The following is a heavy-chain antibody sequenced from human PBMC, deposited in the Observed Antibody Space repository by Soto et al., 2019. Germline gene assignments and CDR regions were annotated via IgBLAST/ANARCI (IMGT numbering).Heavy chain of an antibody. CDR3: ARDLLWFGELLYAYYYYGMDV. V-gene: IGHV1-3*01. D-gene: IGHD3-10*01. CDR2: INAGNGKT. Sequence: ASVKVSCKASGGTFSSYAISWVRQAPGQRLEWMGWINAGNGKTNYSQKFQGRVTITRDTSASTAYMELSSLRSEDTAVYYCARDLLWFGELLYAYYYYGMDVWGQGTTVTVSS. CDR1: GGTFSSYA. J-gene: IGHJ6*02.